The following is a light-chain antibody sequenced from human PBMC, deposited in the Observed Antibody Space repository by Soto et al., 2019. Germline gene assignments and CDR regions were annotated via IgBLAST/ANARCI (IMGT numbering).Light chain of an antibody. V-gene: IGKV1-17*02. Sequence: DIQMTQSPSSLSASVGDRVTITCRASLRIRNDLGWYQHKTGKAPKRLIYAASSLQSGVPSRFSGSGSGTEFTLTISNLQPEDFSTYFCVQHDGSPCTFGRGTKV. CDR1: LRIRND. CDR3: VQHDGSPCT. CDR2: AAS. J-gene: IGKJ1*01.